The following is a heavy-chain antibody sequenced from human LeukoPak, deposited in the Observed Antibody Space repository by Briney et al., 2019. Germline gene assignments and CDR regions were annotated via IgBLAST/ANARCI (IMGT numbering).Heavy chain of an antibody. Sequence: ASVKVSCKASGYSFTGYYMHWVRQAAGQGLEWMGWINPNSGGTNYAQKFQGRVTMTRDTSISTAYMELSRLRSDDAAVYYCARDEMPTFDAFDMWGQGTMVTVSS. D-gene: IGHD2-2*01. V-gene: IGHV1-2*02. CDR3: ARDEMPTFDAFDM. CDR1: GYSFTGYY. J-gene: IGHJ3*02. CDR2: INPNSGGT.